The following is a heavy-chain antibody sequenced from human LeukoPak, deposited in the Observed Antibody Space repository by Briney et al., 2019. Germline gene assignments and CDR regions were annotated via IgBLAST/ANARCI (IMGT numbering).Heavy chain of an antibody. Sequence: ESGPTLVNPTQTLTLTCTFSGFSLSTSGMRVSWIRQPPGKALEWLARIDWDDDKFYNTSLKTRLTISKDTSKNQVVLTMTNMDPVDTATYYCAGARVREVYFDYWGQGTLVTVSS. CDR2: IDWDDDK. D-gene: IGHD2-21*01. CDR3: AGARVREVYFDY. CDR1: GFSLSTSGMR. J-gene: IGHJ4*02. V-gene: IGHV2-70*04.